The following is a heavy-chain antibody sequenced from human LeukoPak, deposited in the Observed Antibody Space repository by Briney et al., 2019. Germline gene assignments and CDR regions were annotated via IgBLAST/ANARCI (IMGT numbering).Heavy chain of an antibody. J-gene: IGHJ4*02. CDR2: IWYDGVNK. Sequence: GGSLRLSCAASGFTFTYAWMSWVRQAPGKGLEWVAVIWYDGVNKYYADSVKGRFTISRDMPKNTLYLQMNSLRAEDTAVYYCAREGIVATLDYWGQGTLVTVSS. V-gene: IGHV3-33*08. CDR1: GFTFTYAW. CDR3: AREGIVATLDY. D-gene: IGHD5-12*01.